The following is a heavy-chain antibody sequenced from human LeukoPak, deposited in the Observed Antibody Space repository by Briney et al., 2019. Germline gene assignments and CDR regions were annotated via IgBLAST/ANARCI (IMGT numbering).Heavy chain of an antibody. J-gene: IGHJ4*02. CDR2: ISGGGGTT. CDR1: GFTFSSYA. CDR3: AKEGTGIHFDY. V-gene: IGHV3-23*01. D-gene: IGHD1-1*01. Sequence: GGSLRLSCAASGFTFSSYAMNWVRQAPGKGLEWVSDISGGGGTTYYADSVKGRFTISRDNSKNTLYLQMNSLRAEDTAVYYCAKEGTGIHFDYWGQGTLVTVSS.